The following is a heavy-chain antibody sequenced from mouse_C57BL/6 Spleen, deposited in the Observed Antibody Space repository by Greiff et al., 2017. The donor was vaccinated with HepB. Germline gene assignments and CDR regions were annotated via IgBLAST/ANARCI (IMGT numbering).Heavy chain of an antibody. CDR1: GYTFTDYE. V-gene: IGHV1-15*01. Sequence: VQLQQSGAELVRPGASVTLSCKASGYTFTDYEMHWVKQTPVHGLEWIGAIDPETGGTAYNQKFKGKAILTADKSSSTAYMALRSLTSEDSAVYYCTRSHYGPWFAYWGQGTLVTVSA. CDR3: TRSHYGPWFAY. D-gene: IGHD1-1*02. J-gene: IGHJ3*01. CDR2: IDPETGGT.